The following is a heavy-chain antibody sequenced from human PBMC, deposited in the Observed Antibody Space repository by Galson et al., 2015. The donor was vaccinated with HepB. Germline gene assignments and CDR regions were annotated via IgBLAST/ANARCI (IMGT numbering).Heavy chain of an antibody. J-gene: IGHJ1*01. CDR2: TRNKANSYTT. V-gene: IGHV3-72*01. D-gene: IGHD4-17*01. CDR1: GFTFSDHY. Sequence: SLRLSCAASGFTFSDHYMDWVRQAPGKGLEWVGRTRNKANSYTTEYAASVKGRFTISRDDSKNSLYLQMNSLKTEDTAVYYCARFDYGDYSRWGQGTLVTVSS. CDR3: ARFDYGDYSR.